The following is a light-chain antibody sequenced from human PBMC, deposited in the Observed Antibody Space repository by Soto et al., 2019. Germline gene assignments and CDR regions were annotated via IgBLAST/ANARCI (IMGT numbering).Light chain of an antibody. CDR3: MQAQQTPLT. CDR1: QSLLSRNGNNY. CDR2: LAS. Sequence: DVVMTQSPLSLPVTPGEPASISCRSSQSLLSRNGNNYLNWYVQKPGQSPQVLIYLASNRASGVPDRSRGSGSGTDFTLKISRGEAEDVGVYYCMQAQQTPLTFGGGTEVEIK. J-gene: IGKJ4*01. V-gene: IGKV2-28*01.